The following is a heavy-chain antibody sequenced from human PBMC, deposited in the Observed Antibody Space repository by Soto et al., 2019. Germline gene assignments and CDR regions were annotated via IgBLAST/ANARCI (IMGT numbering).Heavy chain of an antibody. CDR1: CYSIISGYY. CDR2: IYHSGST. V-gene: IGHV4-38-2*02. CDR3: ARDLYRRHSSGYFY. J-gene: IGHJ4*02. Sequence: SETLSLTCAFSCYSIISGYYWGWIRQPPGKGLEWIGSIYHSGSTYYNPSLKSRVTISVDTSKNQFSLKLSSVTAADTAVYYCARDLYRRHSSGYFYWGQGTLVTVSS. D-gene: IGHD3-22*01.